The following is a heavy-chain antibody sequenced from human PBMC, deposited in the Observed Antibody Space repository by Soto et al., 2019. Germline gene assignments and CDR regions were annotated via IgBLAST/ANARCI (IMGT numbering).Heavy chain of an antibody. CDR1: GYSFTSYW. CDR3: ARQGGSVVIIPATDY. D-gene: IGHD2-15*01. V-gene: IGHV5-10-1*01. Sequence: EVQLVQSGAEVKKPGESLRISCKGSGYSFTSYWISWVRQMPGKGLEWMGRIDPSDSYTNYSPSFEGHVTMSADKSISTAYLQWSSLKASDTAMYYCARQGGSVVIIPATDYWGQGTLVTVSS. CDR2: IDPSDSYT. J-gene: IGHJ4*02.